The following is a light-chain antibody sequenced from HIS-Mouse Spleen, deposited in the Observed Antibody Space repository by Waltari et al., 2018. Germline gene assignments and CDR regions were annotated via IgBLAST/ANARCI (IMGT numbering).Light chain of an antibody. V-gene: IGLV7-46*01. CDR2: DTS. J-gene: IGLJ1*01. CDR1: TGAVTSGHY. CDR3: LLSYSGARV. Sequence: QAVVTQEPSLTVSPGGTVTLTCGSSTGAVTSGHYPYWFQQKPGHAPRTLIYDTSNKHSWTPARCSGSLLGGKAALTLSGAQPEDEAEYYCLLSYSGARVFGTGTKVTVL.